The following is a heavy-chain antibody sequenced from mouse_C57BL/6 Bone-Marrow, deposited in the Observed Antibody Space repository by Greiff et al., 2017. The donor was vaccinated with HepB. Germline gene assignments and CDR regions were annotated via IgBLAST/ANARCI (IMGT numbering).Heavy chain of an antibody. Sequence: QVQLQQPGAELVKPGASVKLSCKASGYTFTSYWMHWVKQRPGRGLEWIGRIDPNSGGTKYNEKFKSKATLTVDKPSSTAYMQRSSLTSEDSAVYYCARDYYGSSYYAMDYWGQGTSVTVSS. J-gene: IGHJ4*01. CDR3: ARDYYGSSYYAMDY. CDR2: IDPNSGGT. D-gene: IGHD1-1*01. V-gene: IGHV1-72*01. CDR1: GYTFTSYW.